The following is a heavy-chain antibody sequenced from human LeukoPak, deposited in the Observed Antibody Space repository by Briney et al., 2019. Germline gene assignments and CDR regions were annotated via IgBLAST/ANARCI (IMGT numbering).Heavy chain of an antibody. D-gene: IGHD3-22*01. J-gene: IGHJ4*02. CDR3: ARCSYDSSGHRGDY. V-gene: IGHV1-18*01. CDR1: GYTFTSYD. CDR2: ISAYNGNT. Sequence: ASVKVSCKASGYTFTSYDINWVRQATGQGLEWMGWISAYNGNTNYAQKLQGRVTMTTDTSTSTAYMELRSLRSDDTAVYYCARCSYDSSGHRGDYWGQGTLVTVSS.